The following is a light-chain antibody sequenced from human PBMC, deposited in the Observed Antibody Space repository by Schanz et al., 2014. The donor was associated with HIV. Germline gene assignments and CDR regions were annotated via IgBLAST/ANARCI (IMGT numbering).Light chain of an antibody. CDR2: NDN. Sequence: QSVLTQPPSASGPPGQRVTISCSGISSKLGQNLISWYQHLPGTAPKLLIYNDNRRPSGVPDRFSGSKSGTSASLAISGLQSEDEADYYCCSYAGSYTVVFGGGTKLTVL. CDR1: SSKLGQNL. CDR3: CSYAGSYTVV. J-gene: IGLJ2*01. V-gene: IGLV1-44*01.